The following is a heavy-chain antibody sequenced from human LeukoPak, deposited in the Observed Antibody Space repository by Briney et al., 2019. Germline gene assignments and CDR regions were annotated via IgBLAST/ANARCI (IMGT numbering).Heavy chain of an antibody. V-gene: IGHV4-34*01. CDR3: ARAGAGTTVTT. CDR2: INHSGST. CDR1: GGSFSGYY. J-gene: IGHJ5*02. Sequence: SETLSLTCAVYGGSFSGYYWSWIRQSPGKGLEWIGEINHSGSTNYNPSLKSRVTISVDTSKNQFSLKLSSVTAADTAVYYCARAGAGTTVTTWGQGTLATVSS. D-gene: IGHD4-17*01.